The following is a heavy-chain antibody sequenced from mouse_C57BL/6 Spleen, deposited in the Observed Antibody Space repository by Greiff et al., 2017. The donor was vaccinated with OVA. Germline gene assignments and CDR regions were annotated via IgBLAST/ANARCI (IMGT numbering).Heavy chain of an antibody. D-gene: IGHD2-3*01. CDR2: INPNYGTT. CDR1: GYSFTDYN. J-gene: IGHJ3*01. V-gene: IGHV1-39*01. CDR3: ARGDDPAWFAY. Sequence: EVKLKQSGPELVKPGASVKISCKASGYSFTDYNMNWVKQSNGKSLEWIGVINPNYGTTNYNQKFKGKSTLTVDKSSSTAYMQLSSLTSEDSAVYYCARGDDPAWFAYWGQGTLVTVSA.